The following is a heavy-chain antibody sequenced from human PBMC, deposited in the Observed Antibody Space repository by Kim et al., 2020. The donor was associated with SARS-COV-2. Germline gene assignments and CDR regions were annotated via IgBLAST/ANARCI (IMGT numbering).Heavy chain of an antibody. D-gene: IGHD3-22*01. CDR2: T. J-gene: IGHJ4*02. CDR3: ARGDSSGYSRN. V-gene: IGHV1-8*01. Sequence: TGYAQKFQGRVTMTRNTSISTAYMELSSLRSEDTAVYYCARGDSSGYSRNWGQGTLVTVSS.